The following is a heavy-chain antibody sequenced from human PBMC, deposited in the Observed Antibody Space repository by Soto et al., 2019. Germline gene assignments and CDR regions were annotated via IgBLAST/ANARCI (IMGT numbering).Heavy chain of an antibody. D-gene: IGHD2-15*01. CDR2: FVTTGDT. CDR3: ARSSWNYGMDV. Sequence: VQLVESGGGLVQPGGSRRLSCVASGFTFSNYDMHWVRQPTGKGLEWVSTFVTTGDTYYPGSVKGRFTIYRENAKNSLYPQMNCLRAEDTAVYYCARSSWNYGMDVWGQGTTVTVSS. V-gene: IGHV3-13*01. CDR1: GFTFSNYD. J-gene: IGHJ6*02.